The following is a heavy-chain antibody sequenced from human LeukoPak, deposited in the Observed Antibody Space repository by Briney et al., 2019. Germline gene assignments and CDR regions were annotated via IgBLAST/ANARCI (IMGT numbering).Heavy chain of an antibody. CDR1: GFTVSSNY. CDR3: ASLNGSSGYYYYYYYGMDV. D-gene: IGHD3-22*01. J-gene: IGHJ6*02. CDR2: IYSGGST. Sequence: PGGSLRLSCAASGFTVSSNYMSWVRQAPGKGLEWVSVIYSGGSTYYADSVKGRFTISRDNSKNTLYLQMNSLRAEDTAVYYCASLNGSSGYYYYYYYGMDVWGQGTTVTVSS. V-gene: IGHV3-66*01.